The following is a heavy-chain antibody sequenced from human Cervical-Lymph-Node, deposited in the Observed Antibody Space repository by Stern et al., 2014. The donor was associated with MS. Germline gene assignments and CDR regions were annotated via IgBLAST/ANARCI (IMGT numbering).Heavy chain of an antibody. V-gene: IGHV3-48*02. CDR2: VSRSGGND. J-gene: IGHJ3*01. Sequence: EVQLVESGGGLVQPGGSLTLSCAASGFTFTNYALNWVRQAPGKGLEWVSYVSRSGGNDFYAYSVKGRFSISRDNAKNSVTLQMSGLGDEDTAVYYCAREINYAFDLWGQGTMVTVSS. CDR3: AREINYAFDL. CDR1: GFTFTNYA. D-gene: IGHD1-20*01.